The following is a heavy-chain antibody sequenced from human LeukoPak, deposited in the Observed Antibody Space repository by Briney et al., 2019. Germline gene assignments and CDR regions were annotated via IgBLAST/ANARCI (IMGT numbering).Heavy chain of an antibody. D-gene: IGHD2-2*01. J-gene: IGHJ5*02. CDR2: IYYSGST. Sequence: SETLSLTCTVSGGSISSYYWSWIRQPAGKGLEWIGYIYYSGSTKYNPSLKSRATISVDTSKNQFSLRLSSVTAADTAVYYCARGESSSSNWFDPWGQGTLVTVSS. V-gene: IGHV4-59*01. CDR1: GGSISSYY. CDR3: ARGESSSSNWFDP.